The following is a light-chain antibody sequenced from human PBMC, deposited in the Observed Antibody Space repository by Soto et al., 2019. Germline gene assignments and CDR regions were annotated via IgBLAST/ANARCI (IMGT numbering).Light chain of an antibody. J-gene: IGKJ1*01. CDR1: QSVSSSY. V-gene: IGKV3-20*01. CDR3: QPYGSSPWT. Sequence: ELVLTQSPGTLSLSPGERATLSCRASQSVSSSYLARYQQKPGQAPRLLIYGASSRATGIPDRFSGSGSGTDFTLTISRLEPEDFAVYYCQPYGSSPWTCRQGTKVEI. CDR2: GAS.